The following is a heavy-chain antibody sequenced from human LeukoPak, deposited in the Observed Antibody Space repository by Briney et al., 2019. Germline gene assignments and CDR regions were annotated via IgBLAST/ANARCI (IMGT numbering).Heavy chain of an antibody. CDR2: IYTSGST. CDR3: ARDFCGGSCWVDY. V-gene: IGHV4-61*02. D-gene: IGHD2-15*01. J-gene: IGHJ4*02. CDR1: GGSISSGSYY. Sequence: PSETLSLTCTVSGGSISSGSYYWSWIRQPAGKGLEWIGRIYTSGSTNYNPSLKSRVTISVDTSKNRFSLKLSSVTAADTAVYYCARDFCGGSCWVDYWGQGTLVTVSS.